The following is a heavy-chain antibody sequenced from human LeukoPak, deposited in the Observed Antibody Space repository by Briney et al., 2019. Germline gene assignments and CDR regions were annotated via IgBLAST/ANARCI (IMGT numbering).Heavy chain of an antibody. CDR3: TTDGYDSSGYFPY. Sequence: GGSLRLSCAASGFTFSNAWMSWVRQAPGKGLEWVGRIKSKTDGGTTDYAAPVKGRFTISRDDLKNTLYLQMNSLKTEDTAVYYCTTDGYDSSGYFPYWGQGTLVTVSS. D-gene: IGHD3-22*01. CDR2: IKSKTDGGTT. V-gene: IGHV3-15*01. J-gene: IGHJ4*02. CDR1: GFTFSNAW.